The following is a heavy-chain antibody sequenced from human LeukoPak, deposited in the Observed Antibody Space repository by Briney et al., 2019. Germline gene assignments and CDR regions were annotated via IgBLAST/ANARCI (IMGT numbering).Heavy chain of an antibody. J-gene: IGHJ6*03. CDR3: ARGTSTDNYYMDV. CDR2: INPNSGGT. Sequence: ASVKVSCKASGYTFTDYYMHWVRQAPGQGLEWMGWINPNSGGTNYAQKFQGRVTMTRDTSISTAYMELSRLRSGDTAVYYCARGTSTDNYYMDVWGKGTTVTVSS. D-gene: IGHD3-3*02. V-gene: IGHV1-2*02. CDR1: GYTFTDYY.